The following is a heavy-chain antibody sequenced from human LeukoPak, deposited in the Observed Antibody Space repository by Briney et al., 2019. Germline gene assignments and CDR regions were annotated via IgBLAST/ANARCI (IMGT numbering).Heavy chain of an antibody. CDR3: LRDSRIMGAPGALDV. D-gene: IGHD1-26*01. Sequence: SGTLSLPCPGSGGSIRSNYWRWIRQPAGKGLEWVGRFYSGSTNYNPSLNRRVTMSVDMSKNQYSLKLHSVTAADTAQSCCLRDSRIMGAPGALDVWGQGTLVTVSS. CDR2: FYSGST. J-gene: IGHJ4*02. CDR1: GGSIRSNY. V-gene: IGHV4-4*07.